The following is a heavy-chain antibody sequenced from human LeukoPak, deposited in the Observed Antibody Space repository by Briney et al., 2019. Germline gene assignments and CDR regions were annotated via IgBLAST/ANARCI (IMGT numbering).Heavy chain of an antibody. J-gene: IGHJ6*03. D-gene: IGHD6-19*01. CDR1: GYRFTGYY. V-gene: IGHV1-2*02. Sequence: ASVKVSCKTSGYRFTGYYMHWVRQAPGQGLEWMGWINPNSGGTNYAQKFQGRVTMTRDTSISTAYMELSRLRSDDTAVYYCARDRGSSGWGGYYYYYYMDVWGKGTTVTVSS. CDR3: ARDRGSSGWGGYYYYYYMDV. CDR2: INPNSGGT.